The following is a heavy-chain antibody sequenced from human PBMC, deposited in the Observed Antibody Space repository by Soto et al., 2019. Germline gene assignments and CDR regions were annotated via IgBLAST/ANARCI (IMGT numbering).Heavy chain of an antibody. CDR2: ISGSGVST. D-gene: IGHD2-15*01. V-gene: IGHV3-23*01. CDR3: AKRSLSPYCSAGSCYSPFDY. Sequence: EVQLLESGGGLVQPGGSLRLSCAASGFTFSSYAMSWVRQAPGKGLEWVSTISGSGVSTYYADSVKGRFTISRDNSKNTLYLQMNSLRAEDTAVYYGAKRSLSPYCSAGSCYSPFDYWGQGTLVTVSS. J-gene: IGHJ4*02. CDR1: GFTFSSYA.